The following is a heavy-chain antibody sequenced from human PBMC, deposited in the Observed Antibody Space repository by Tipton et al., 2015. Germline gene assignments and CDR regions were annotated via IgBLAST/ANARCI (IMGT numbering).Heavy chain of an antibody. Sequence: TLFLTCDVSGYSISSGYFWSWIRQPPGKGLEWIGSFFHSGITYYNPSLKSRVSISVDTSKNQFSLKVNSVTAADTAVYYCARGHKNGDSPWDYWGQGTLVTVSS. V-gene: IGHV4-38-2*01. J-gene: IGHJ4*02. CDR2: FFHSGIT. CDR1: GYSISSGYF. D-gene: IGHD4-17*01. CDR3: ARGHKNGDSPWDY.